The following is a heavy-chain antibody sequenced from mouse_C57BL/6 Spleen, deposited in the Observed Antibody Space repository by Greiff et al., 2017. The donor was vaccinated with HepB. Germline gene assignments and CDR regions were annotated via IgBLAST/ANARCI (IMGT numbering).Heavy chain of an antibody. Sequence: EVQLQQSGAELVRPGASVKLSCTASGFNIKDYYMHWVKQRPEQGLEWIGRIDPEDGDTEYAPKFQGKATMTADTSSNTAYLQLSSLTSEDTAVYYCTTWGYSNHYFDYWGQGTTLTVSS. CDR1: GFNIKDYY. J-gene: IGHJ2*01. V-gene: IGHV14-1*01. CDR3: TTWGYSNHYFDY. D-gene: IGHD2-5*01. CDR2: IDPEDGDT.